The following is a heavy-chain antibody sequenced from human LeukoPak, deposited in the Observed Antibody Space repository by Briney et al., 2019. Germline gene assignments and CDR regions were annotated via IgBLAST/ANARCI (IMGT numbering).Heavy chain of an antibody. J-gene: IGHJ4*02. Sequence: SETLSLTCAVYGGSFSGYYWSWIRQPPGKGLEWIGYIYYSGSTNYNPSLKSRVTISVDTSKNQFSLKLSSVTAADTAVYHCARGYSSVRIDSWGQGTLVTVSS. D-gene: IGHD6-19*01. CDR2: IYYSGST. V-gene: IGHV4-59*01. CDR1: GGSFSGYY. CDR3: ARGYSSVRIDS.